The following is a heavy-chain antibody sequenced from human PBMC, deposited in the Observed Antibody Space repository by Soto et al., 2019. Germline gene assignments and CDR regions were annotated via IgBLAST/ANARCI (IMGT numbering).Heavy chain of an antibody. CDR3: ARSYYYGSGSYYFDY. CDR2: IYYSGST. Sequence: PSETLSLTCTVAGGSTSSYYWSWIRQPPGKGLEWIGYIYYSGSTNYNPSLKSRVTISVDTSKNQFSLKLSSVTAADTAVYYCARSYYYGSGSYYFDYWGQRTLVTVSS. J-gene: IGHJ4*02. V-gene: IGHV4-59*01. D-gene: IGHD3-10*01. CDR1: GGSTSSYY.